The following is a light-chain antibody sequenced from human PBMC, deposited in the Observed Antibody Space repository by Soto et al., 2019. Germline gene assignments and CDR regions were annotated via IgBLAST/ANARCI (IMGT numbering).Light chain of an antibody. CDR1: QSISSY. J-gene: IGKJ2*01. Sequence: DIQMTQSPSSLSASVGDRVTITCRASQSISSYLNWYQQKPGKAPKLLIYAASSLQSGVPSRFSGSGSGTDFTLTISSLQPEDFAVYYCQQYGSSRTFGQGTKLEIK. CDR3: QQYGSSRT. V-gene: IGKV1-39*01. CDR2: AAS.